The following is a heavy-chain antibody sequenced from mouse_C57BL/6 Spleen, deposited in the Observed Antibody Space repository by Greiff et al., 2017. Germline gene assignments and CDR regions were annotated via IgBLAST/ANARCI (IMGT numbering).Heavy chain of an antibody. CDR2: IYPRDGST. Sequence: QVQLQQSDAELVKPGASVKISCTVSGYTFTDHTIHWMKQRPEQGLEWIGYIYPRDGSTKYNEKFKGKATLTADKSSSTAYMQLNSLTSEDSAVYFCARDYYDYGGDWYFDVWGTGTTVTVSS. CDR1: GYTFTDHT. V-gene: IGHV1-78*01. CDR3: ARDYYDYGGDWYFDV. J-gene: IGHJ1*03. D-gene: IGHD2-4*01.